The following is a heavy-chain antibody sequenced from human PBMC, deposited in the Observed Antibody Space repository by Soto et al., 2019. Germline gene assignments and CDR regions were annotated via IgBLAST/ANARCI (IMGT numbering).Heavy chain of an antibody. CDR1: GFTFSDYY. J-gene: IGHJ5*02. CDR3: ARAKERLLPSWFDH. Sequence: QVQLVESGGGLVKPGGSLRLSCAASGFTFSDYYMSWIRQAPGQGLEWVSYISSSGSTKYYADSVKGRFTISRDNDKNSLYLQMNSLRAEDTAVYYCARAKERLLPSWFDHWGQGTLVTVSS. CDR2: ISSSGSTK. V-gene: IGHV3-11*01. D-gene: IGHD2-15*01.